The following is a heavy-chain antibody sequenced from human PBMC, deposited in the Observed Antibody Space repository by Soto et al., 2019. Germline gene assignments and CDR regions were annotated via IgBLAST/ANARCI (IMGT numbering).Heavy chain of an antibody. V-gene: IGHV4-30-4*01. Sequence: SETLSLTCTVSGASISSGDYFWSWIRQSPGKGLQWIGYIYDSGSSYYNPSLKSRVTMSVDTSKNQFSLKLSSVTAADTAVYYCAREKGYTSGPKNFDYWGQGTLVTVS. CDR1: GASISSGDYF. D-gene: IGHD5-12*01. CDR3: AREKGYTSGPKNFDY. CDR2: IYDSGSS. J-gene: IGHJ4*02.